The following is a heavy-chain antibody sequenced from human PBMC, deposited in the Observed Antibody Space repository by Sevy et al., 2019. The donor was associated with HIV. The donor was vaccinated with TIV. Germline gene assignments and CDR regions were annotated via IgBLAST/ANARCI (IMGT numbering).Heavy chain of an antibody. V-gene: IGHV4-38-2*02. CDR3: ARDTVDSSWYYYMDV. Sequence: SETLSLTCAVSGYSISSGYYWGWIRQPPGKGLEWIGSIYHSGSTYYNPSLKSRVTISVDTSKNQFSLKLSSVTAADTAVYYCARDTVDSSWYYYMDVWGQGTTVSVSS. CDR2: IYHSGST. CDR1: GYSISSGYY. D-gene: IGHD6-13*01. J-gene: IGHJ6*03.